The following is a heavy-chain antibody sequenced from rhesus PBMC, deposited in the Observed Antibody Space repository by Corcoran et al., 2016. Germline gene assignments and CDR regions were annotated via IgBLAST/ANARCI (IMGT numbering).Heavy chain of an antibody. J-gene: IGHJ4*01. CDR3: ASLSSNWGDYYVAYFDS. CDR2: IAGSGGIT. Sequence: QLQLQESGPGLVKPSETLSLTCAVSGCSISSNYWSWIRQIPGKGLEWVGRIAGSGGITHSNPSLRGRVTSSTDTSKNQFSLKLTSLTAADMAGYYCASLSSNWGDYYVAYFDSWGQGVLVTVSS. V-gene: IGHV4-173*01. CDR1: GCSISSNY. D-gene: IGHD3-34*01.